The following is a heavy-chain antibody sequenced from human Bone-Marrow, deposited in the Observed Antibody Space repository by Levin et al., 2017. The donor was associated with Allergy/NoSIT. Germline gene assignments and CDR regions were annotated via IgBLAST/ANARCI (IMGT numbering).Heavy chain of an antibody. Sequence: PGGSLRLSCEASGFTFDAYAMHWVRQVPGKGLEWVSGISWRSDNINYADSVKGRFTISRDNAKNSLYLQMHSLRVEDTALYYCAKDISPAASAGTGFDSWGQGTLVTVSS. CDR3: AKDISPAASAGTGFDS. CDR2: ISWRSDNI. J-gene: IGHJ4*02. D-gene: IGHD6-13*01. V-gene: IGHV3-9*01. CDR1: GFTFDAYA.